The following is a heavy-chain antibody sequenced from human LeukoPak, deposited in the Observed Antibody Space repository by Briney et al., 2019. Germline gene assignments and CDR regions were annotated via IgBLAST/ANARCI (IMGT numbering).Heavy chain of an antibody. Sequence: ASVKVSCKASGYTFTGYYMHWVRQAPGQGLEWMGWINPNSGGTNYAQKFQGRVTMTRDTSISTAYMELSRLRSDDTAVYYCAXXGVIYYDSSGYYFDYWGQGTLVTVSS. CDR2: INPNSGGT. CDR3: AXXGVIYYDSSGYYFDY. V-gene: IGHV1-2*02. J-gene: IGHJ4*02. D-gene: IGHD3-22*01. CDR1: GYTFTGYY.